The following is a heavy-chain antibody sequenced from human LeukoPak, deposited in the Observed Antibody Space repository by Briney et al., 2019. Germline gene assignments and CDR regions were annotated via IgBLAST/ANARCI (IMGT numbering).Heavy chain of an antibody. CDR3: ARGEEHGSGTVHFDY. CDR2: IYHGGST. CDR1: GDSTSNSHW. Sequence: PSGTLSLTCAVSGDSTSNSHWWSWVRQPPRKGLEWIGEIYHGGSTNFNPSLKSRVTISVDRSNNQFSLRLTSVTAADTAVYYCARGEEHGSGTVHFDYWGQGTLVTVSS. J-gene: IGHJ4*02. D-gene: IGHD3-10*01. V-gene: IGHV4-4*02.